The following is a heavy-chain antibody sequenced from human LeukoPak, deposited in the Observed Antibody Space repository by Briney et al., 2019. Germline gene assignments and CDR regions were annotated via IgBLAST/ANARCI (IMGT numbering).Heavy chain of an antibody. CDR3: ARVVSWGYYFDY. J-gene: IGHJ4*02. Sequence: SQTLSLTCTVSGGSISSGSYYWSWIRQPAGKGLEWIGRIYTSGSTNYIPSLKSRVTISVDTSKNQFSLKLSSVTAADTAVYYCARVVSWGYYFDYWGQGTLVTVSS. V-gene: IGHV4-61*02. CDR2: IYTSGST. D-gene: IGHD7-27*01. CDR1: GGSISSGSYY.